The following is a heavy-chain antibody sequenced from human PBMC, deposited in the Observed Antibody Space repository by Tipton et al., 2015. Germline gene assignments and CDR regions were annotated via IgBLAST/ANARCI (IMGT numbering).Heavy chain of an antibody. V-gene: IGHV3-53*01. Sequence: SLRLSCAASGFIFSNYALTWVRQAPGKGLEWISVLYSGGSRYYADSVKGRFTISRDNSKNTLYLQMNSLRVEDTAVYYCARGRDSSSTFSSYYAMDVWGQGTTVTVSS. D-gene: IGHD6-6*01. CDR3: ARGRDSSSTFSSYYAMDV. J-gene: IGHJ6*02. CDR2: LYSGGSR. CDR1: GFIFSNYA.